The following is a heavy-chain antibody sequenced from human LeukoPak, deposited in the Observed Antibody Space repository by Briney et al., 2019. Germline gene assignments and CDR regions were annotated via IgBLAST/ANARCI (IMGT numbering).Heavy chain of an antibody. V-gene: IGHV4-39*01. Sequence: PSETLSLTCTVSGGSISNKIYYSAWIRQPPGKGLEWIGSIHYTVRTYQNPFLQSRVPISVDTSKNRFSLKLNSVTAADTAVYYCATIVVGATTPFDFWGQGTLVTVSS. CDR1: GGSISNKIYY. CDR3: ATIVVGATTPFDF. CDR2: IHYTVRT. J-gene: IGHJ4*02. D-gene: IGHD1-26*01.